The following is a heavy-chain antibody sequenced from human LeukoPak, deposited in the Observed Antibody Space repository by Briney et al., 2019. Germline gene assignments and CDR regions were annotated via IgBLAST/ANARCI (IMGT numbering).Heavy chain of an antibody. Sequence: ASVKVSCKASGYTFTSYGISWVRQAPGQGLEWMGWISAYNGNTNYAQKLQGRVTMTTDTSTSTAYMELRSLRSDDTAVYYCARVMRLVGKYVGYAFDIWGQGTMVTVSS. D-gene: IGHD3-9*01. CDR2: ISAYNGNT. CDR1: GYTFTSYG. V-gene: IGHV1-18*01. CDR3: ARVMRLVGKYVGYAFDI. J-gene: IGHJ3*02.